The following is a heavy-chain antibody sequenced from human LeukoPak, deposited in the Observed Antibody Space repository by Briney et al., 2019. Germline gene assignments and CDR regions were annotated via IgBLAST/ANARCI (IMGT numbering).Heavy chain of an antibody. V-gene: IGHV1-2*02. J-gene: IGHJ4*02. CDR1: GYTFTGYY. Sequence: ASVKVSCKASGYTFTGYYMHWVRQAPGQGLEWMGWINPNSGGTNYAQKGQGSVTMTRDKSISTAYMELSRLRSADTAVYYCTSSHADTALKVRKNFDYRGQGTPVTVSP. CDR2: INPNSGGT. D-gene: IGHD5-18*01. CDR3: TSSHADTALKVRKNFDY.